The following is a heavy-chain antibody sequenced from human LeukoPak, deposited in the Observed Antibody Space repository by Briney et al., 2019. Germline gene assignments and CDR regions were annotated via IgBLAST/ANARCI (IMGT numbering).Heavy chain of an antibody. D-gene: IGHD1-26*01. Sequence: GGSLRLSCAASGFTFGSYGMHWVRQAPGKGLEWVSHITASGTAMFYADSVKGRFTISRDNAKNSLYLRMNSLRDEDTAVYYCASSGSYRFDYWGQGTLVTVSS. CDR1: GFTFGSYG. J-gene: IGHJ4*02. CDR2: ITASGTAM. V-gene: IGHV3-48*02. CDR3: ASSGSYRFDY.